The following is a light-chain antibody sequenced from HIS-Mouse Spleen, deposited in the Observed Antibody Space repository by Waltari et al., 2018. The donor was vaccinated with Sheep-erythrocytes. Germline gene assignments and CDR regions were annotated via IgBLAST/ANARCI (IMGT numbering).Light chain of an antibody. Sequence: QSALTQPAPVSGSPGQPITIPCPGTSSDVGSYNLVSWYQQHPGKAPKLMIYEGSKRPSGVSNRFSGSKSGNTASLTISGLQAEDEADYYCCSYAGSSTPWVFGGGTKLTVL. V-gene: IGLV2-23*01. CDR1: SSDVGSYNL. J-gene: IGLJ3*02. CDR3: CSYAGSSTPWV. CDR2: EGS.